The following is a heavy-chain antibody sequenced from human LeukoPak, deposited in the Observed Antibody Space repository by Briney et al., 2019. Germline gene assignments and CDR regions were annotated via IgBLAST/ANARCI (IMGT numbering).Heavy chain of an antibody. Sequence: GGSLRLSCAASGFTLSTYSMNWVRQAPGKGLEWVSYISSSGNTIYYADSVKGRFTISRDNAKDSLFLQMNSLRAEDTAVYYCARRRDFDYWGQGTLVAVSS. CDR1: GFTLSTYS. D-gene: IGHD6-6*01. J-gene: IGHJ4*02. CDR2: ISSSGNTI. V-gene: IGHV3-48*04. CDR3: ARRRDFDY.